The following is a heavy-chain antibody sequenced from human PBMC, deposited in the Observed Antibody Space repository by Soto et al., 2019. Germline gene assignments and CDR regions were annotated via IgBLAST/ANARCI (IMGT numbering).Heavy chain of an antibody. Sequence: QVQLVQSGAEVKKPGASVKVSCKTSGHTLINYYMHWVRQAPGQGLDWLGKIDPSGNGTSYAERFQGRSTLTSDTSTKTGYVELSSLRSEDTAIYYCAINYYDSSGYLYWGQGTLVTVSA. CDR2: IDPSGNGT. CDR3: AINYYDSSGYLY. J-gene: IGHJ4*02. CDR1: GHTLINYY. V-gene: IGHV1-46*01. D-gene: IGHD3-22*01.